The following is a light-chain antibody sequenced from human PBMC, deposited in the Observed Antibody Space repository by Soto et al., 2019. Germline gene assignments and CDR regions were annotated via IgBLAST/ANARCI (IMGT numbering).Light chain of an antibody. V-gene: IGKV3-20*01. Sequence: EIVLTQSPGTLSLSPGERATLSCRASQNVSSNYLAWYQQRPGQAPRLLMYGAFIRATGIPDRISGSGSGTDFTVTNSSLEPEAFAVYYCQYYGGYYGSSPRYTFGQGTKLDIK. CDR1: QNVSSNY. CDR3: QYYGGYYGSSPRYT. CDR2: GAF. J-gene: IGKJ2*01.